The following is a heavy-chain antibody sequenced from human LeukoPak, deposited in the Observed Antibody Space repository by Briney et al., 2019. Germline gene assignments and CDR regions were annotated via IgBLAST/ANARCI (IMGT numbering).Heavy chain of an antibody. V-gene: IGHV3-7*01. CDR1: GFTFSHYW. CDR3: ARADWGSIDY. Sequence: GGSLRLSCAASGFTFSHYWMAWVRQAPGKGLEWVTIIRPDANDGSYVDSVKGRFTISRDNAKNSLYLQLNSLRAEDTAVYFCARADWGSIDYWGQGALVTVSS. D-gene: IGHD7-27*01. CDR2: IRPDANDG. J-gene: IGHJ4*02.